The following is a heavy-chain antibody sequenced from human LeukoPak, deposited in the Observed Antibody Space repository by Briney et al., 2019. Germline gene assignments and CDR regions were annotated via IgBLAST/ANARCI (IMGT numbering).Heavy chain of an antibody. CDR1: GGSISSYY. Sequence: SETLSLTCTVSGGSISSYYWSWIRQPPGKGLEGIGYIYYSGSTNYNPSLKSRVTISVDTSKNQFSLKLSSVTAADTAVYYCARAPYSGSYPFDYWGQGTLVTVSS. V-gene: IGHV4-59*01. D-gene: IGHD1-26*01. CDR2: IYYSGST. CDR3: ARAPYSGSYPFDY. J-gene: IGHJ4*02.